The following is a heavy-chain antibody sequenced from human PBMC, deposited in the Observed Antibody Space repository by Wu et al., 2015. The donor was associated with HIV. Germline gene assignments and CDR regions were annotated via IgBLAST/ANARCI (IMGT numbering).Heavy chain of an antibody. D-gene: IGHD3-22*01. CDR1: GDTFSYSA. CDR3: AGDGSDKRLFGSEGEESFYYYYMDV. J-gene: IGHJ6*03. Sequence: QVQLVQSGTEGKKPGSSVKVSCKASGDTFSYSAISWVRQAPGQGLEWMGRVIPLSRSAYYAPHFHGRVTITADESTHTAFMEMSGLRSEDTAVYYCAGDGSDKRLFGSEGEESFYYYYMDVWGKGTTVTVSS. CDR2: VIPLSRSA. V-gene: IGHV1-69*13.